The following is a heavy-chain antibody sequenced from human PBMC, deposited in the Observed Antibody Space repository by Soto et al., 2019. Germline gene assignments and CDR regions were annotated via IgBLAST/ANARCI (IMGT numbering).Heavy chain of an antibody. J-gene: IGHJ1*01. CDR3: ARDNGQWLVSD. Sequence: ASMKVSYNASGYILTRNCIILVRKAPGQGLEWMGRISTYNGNTKYAQKLQGSVTMTTDTSASIAYMELRSLRSDDTAVYYCARDNGQWLVSDWGQGT. V-gene: IGHV1-18*01. D-gene: IGHD6-19*01. CDR2: ISTYNGNT. CDR1: GYILTRNC.